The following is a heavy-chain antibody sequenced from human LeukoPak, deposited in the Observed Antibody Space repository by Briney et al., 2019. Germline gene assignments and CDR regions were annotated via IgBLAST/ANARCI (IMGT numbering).Heavy chain of an antibody. CDR3: ARGDSDILTGAFPHFDN. J-gene: IGHJ4*02. V-gene: IGHV3-30*03. Sequence: GGSLRLSCAASGFTFRTFGMHWVRQAAGKGLECVASISNDARNKDYLDSVKGRFTISRDNSKKMLYLQMDSLRPEDTAVYYCARGDSDILTGAFPHFDNWGQGTLVSVSS. CDR2: ISNDARNK. D-gene: IGHD3-9*01. CDR1: GFTFRTFG.